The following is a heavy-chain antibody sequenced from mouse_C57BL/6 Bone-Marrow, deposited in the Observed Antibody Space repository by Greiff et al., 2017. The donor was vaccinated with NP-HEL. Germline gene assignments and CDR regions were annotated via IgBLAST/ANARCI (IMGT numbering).Heavy chain of an antibody. CDR2: IDPENGDT. V-gene: IGHV14-4*01. D-gene: IGHD3-1*01. CDR3: TTRRAFAY. J-gene: IGHJ3*01. Sequence: EVQLQQSGAELVRPGASVKLSCTASGFNIKDDYMHWVKQRPEQGLEWIGCIDPENGDTEYASKFQGKATITAYTSSNTAYLQLSSLTSEDTAVYYCTTRRAFAYWGQGTLVTVSA. CDR1: GFNIKDDY.